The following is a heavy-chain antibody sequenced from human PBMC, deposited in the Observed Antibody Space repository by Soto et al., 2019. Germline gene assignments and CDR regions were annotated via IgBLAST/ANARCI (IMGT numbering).Heavy chain of an antibody. CDR1: GFTFSSYA. V-gene: IGHV3-30-3*01. D-gene: IGHD3-10*01. CDR3: AREELFPLYSYGMDV. J-gene: IGHJ6*02. CDR2: ISYDGSNK. Sequence: QVQLVESGGGVVQPGRSLRLSCAASGFTFSSYAMHWVRQAPGKGLEWVAVISYDGSNKYYADSVKGRFTISRDNSKNTLYLQMNSLRAEDTAVYYCAREELFPLYSYGMDVWGQGTTVTVSS.